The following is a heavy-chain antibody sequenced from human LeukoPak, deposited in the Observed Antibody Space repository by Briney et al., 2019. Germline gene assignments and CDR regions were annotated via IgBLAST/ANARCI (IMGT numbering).Heavy chain of an antibody. Sequence: GGSVRRSCAASGFTFSSYAMSWVRQAPGKGLEWVSAISGSGGSTYYADSVKGRFTISRDNSKNTLYLQMNSLRAEDTAVYYCASQGSIVVVVAGDYWGQGTLVTVSS. D-gene: IGHD2-15*01. J-gene: IGHJ4*02. V-gene: IGHV3-23*01. CDR2: ISGSGGST. CDR3: ASQGSIVVVVAGDY. CDR1: GFTFSSYA.